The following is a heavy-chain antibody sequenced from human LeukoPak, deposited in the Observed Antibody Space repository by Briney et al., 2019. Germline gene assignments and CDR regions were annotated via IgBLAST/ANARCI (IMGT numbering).Heavy chain of an antibody. CDR1: GGSFSGYY. Sequence: PSETLSLTCAVYGGSFSGYYWSWIRQPPGKGLEWIGEINHSGSTNYNPSLKSRVTISVDTSKNQFSLKLSSVTAADTAVYYCARQGYCSGGSCSVFDYWGQGTLVTVSS. J-gene: IGHJ4*02. CDR3: ARQGYCSGGSCSVFDY. CDR2: INHSGST. V-gene: IGHV4-34*01. D-gene: IGHD2-15*01.